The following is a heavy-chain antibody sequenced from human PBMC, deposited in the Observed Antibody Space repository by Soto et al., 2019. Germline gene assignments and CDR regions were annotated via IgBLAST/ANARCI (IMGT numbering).Heavy chain of an antibody. J-gene: IGHJ4*02. CDR3: ARYNAASGTYYFDY. Sequence: SETLSLTCAVSGASVSSTYWWRWVRQPPGKGPEWIGEINHRGSANYNPSLKSRVTMSLDIPKSQLSLRLTSVTAADTAVYFCARYNAASGTYYFDYWGRGALVT. CDR2: INHRGSA. V-gene: IGHV4-4*02. CDR1: GASVSSTYW. D-gene: IGHD6-13*01.